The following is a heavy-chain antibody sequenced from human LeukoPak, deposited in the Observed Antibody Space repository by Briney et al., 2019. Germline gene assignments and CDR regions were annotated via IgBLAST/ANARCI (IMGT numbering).Heavy chain of an antibody. J-gene: IGHJ1*01. Sequence: PSETLSLTCAVYGGSFSGYYWTWIRQSPGKGLEWIGEIKHSRRTNYNPSLKSRATISVDTSKNQFSLNLISVTAADTAVYYCARHSMYSKSSGYILWGQGTLVTVSS. CDR2: IKHSRRT. CDR1: GGSFSGYY. V-gene: IGHV4-34*01. D-gene: IGHD6-19*01. CDR3: ARHSMYSKSSGYIL.